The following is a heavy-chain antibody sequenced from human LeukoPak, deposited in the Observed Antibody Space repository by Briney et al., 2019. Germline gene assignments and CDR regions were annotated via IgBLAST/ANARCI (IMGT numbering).Heavy chain of an antibody. Sequence: GGSLRLSCAASGFTFSSYAMHWVRQAPGKGLEWVAVISYDGSNKYYADSVKGRFTISRDNSKNTLYLQMNSLRAEDTAVYYCARASGSYYEANLFRGQGTLVTVSS. CDR2: ISYDGSNK. CDR3: ARASGSYYEANLF. D-gene: IGHD1-26*01. J-gene: IGHJ4*02. V-gene: IGHV3-30-3*01. CDR1: GFTFSSYA.